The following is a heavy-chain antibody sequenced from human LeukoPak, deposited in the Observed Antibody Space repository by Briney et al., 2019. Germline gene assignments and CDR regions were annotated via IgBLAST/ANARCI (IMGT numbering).Heavy chain of an antibody. CDR3: AKSAYYDASGYYREYYFDY. Sequence: GGSLRLSCVSSGFSFSNYAMSWVRQAPGKGLEWVSSISGSGGSTHYADSVKGRFTIPGDKTKNTLYLQMNSLRAEDTAVYYCAKSAYYDASGYYREYYFDYWGQGTLVTVSS. CDR2: ISGSGGST. J-gene: IGHJ4*02. CDR1: GFSFSNYA. V-gene: IGHV3-23*01. D-gene: IGHD3-22*01.